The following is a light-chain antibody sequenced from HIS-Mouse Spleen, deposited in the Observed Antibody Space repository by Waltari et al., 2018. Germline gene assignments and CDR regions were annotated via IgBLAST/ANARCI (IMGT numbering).Light chain of an antibody. V-gene: IGLV2-18*01. CDR3: SLYTSSSTLV. Sequence: QSALTQPPSVSGSPGQSVTISCTGTSSDVGSYNRVSWYQQPPGTAPKLMIYELSNRPSGVPDRFSGSKSGNTASLTISGLQAEDEADYYCSLYTSSSTLVFGGGTKLTVL. J-gene: IGLJ2*01. CDR2: ELS. CDR1: SSDVGSYNR.